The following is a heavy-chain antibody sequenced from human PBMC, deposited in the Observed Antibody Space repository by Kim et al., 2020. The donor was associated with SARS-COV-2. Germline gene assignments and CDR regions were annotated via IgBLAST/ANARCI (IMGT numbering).Heavy chain of an antibody. CDR2: INSDGSST. CDR1: GFSFSTYW. Sequence: GGSLRLSCAASGFSFSTYWMHWVRQVPGKGLVWVSRINSDGSSTKYADSVKGRFTISRDNAKNTLYLQMNSLRGDDTAVYYCARDIEEWQLLGGFDYWGQGPLVTVSS. V-gene: IGHV3-74*03. CDR3: ARDIEEWQLLGGFDY. D-gene: IGHD1-26*01. J-gene: IGHJ4*02.